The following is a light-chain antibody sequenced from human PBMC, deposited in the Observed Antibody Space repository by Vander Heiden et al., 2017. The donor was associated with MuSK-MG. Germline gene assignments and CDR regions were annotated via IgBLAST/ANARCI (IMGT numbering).Light chain of an antibody. CDR3: ISYTTISTLLV. J-gene: IGLJ1*01. CDR1: RSDVGVYNY. CDR2: DVS. V-gene: IGLV2-14*01. Sequence: QSAPTQPASESGSPGQPLTISCTRTRSDVGVYNYVSCYQQHPGKAPKLMIYDVSNRPSGVATRFSGSTSGNTASLTTSGLHAEAEADYYCISYTTISTLLVLGTGTKLTVL.